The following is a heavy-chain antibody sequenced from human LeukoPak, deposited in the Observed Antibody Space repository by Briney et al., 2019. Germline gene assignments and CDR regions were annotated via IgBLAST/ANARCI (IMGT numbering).Heavy chain of an antibody. J-gene: IGHJ4*02. Sequence: SETLSLTCTVSGGSISSSSYYWGWIRQPPGKRLEWIGSIYYSGSTYYNPSLKSRVTISVDTSKNQFSLKLSSVTAADTAVYYCARDTPAYYYDSSGYISFDYWGQGTLVTVSS. D-gene: IGHD3-22*01. V-gene: IGHV4-39*07. CDR1: GGSISSSSYY. CDR3: ARDTPAYYYDSSGYISFDY. CDR2: IYYSGST.